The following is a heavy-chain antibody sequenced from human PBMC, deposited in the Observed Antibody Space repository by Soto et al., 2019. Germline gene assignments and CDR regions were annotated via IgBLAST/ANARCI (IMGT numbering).Heavy chain of an antibody. Sequence: EVQLVESGGGLVQPGGSLRLSCAASGFTFSSYWMHWVRQAPGKGLVWVSRINSDGSSTSYADSVKGRFTISRDNAKNTLYLQMNSLRAEDTAAYYCATDMVEAGADYFYYYGMDVWGQGTTVTVCS. CDR1: GFTFSSYW. CDR2: INSDGSST. CDR3: ATDMVEAGADYFYYYGMDV. D-gene: IGHD2-15*01. V-gene: IGHV3-74*01. J-gene: IGHJ6*02.